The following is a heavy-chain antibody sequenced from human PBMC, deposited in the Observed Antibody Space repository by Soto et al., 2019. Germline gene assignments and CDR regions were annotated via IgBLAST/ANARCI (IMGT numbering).Heavy chain of an antibody. Sequence: PSETLSLTCTVSGGSIKMGGYYWGWIRQPPGKGLEWLATIYYSVTTYYNPSLKSRLTISVDTSKDHFSLELSSVTAADTAFYYCARLAYRDYSTWGQGTLVTVSS. CDR2: IYYSVTT. J-gene: IGHJ4*02. CDR1: GGSIKMGGYY. CDR3: ARLAYRDYST. V-gene: IGHV4-39*02. D-gene: IGHD2-21*01.